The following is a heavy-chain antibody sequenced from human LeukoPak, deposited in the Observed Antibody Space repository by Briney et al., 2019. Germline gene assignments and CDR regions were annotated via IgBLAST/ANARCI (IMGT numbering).Heavy chain of an antibody. Sequence: ASVKVSCKASVYTFTSYDINWVRQATGQGLEWMGWMNPNSGNTDYAQKFQGRVTMTRNTSISTAYMELSSLRSEDTAVYYCARGDYYERGFDPWGQGTLVTVSS. CDR2: MNPNSGNT. J-gene: IGHJ5*02. V-gene: IGHV1-8*01. CDR3: ARGDYYERGFDP. CDR1: VYTFTSYD. D-gene: IGHD3-22*01.